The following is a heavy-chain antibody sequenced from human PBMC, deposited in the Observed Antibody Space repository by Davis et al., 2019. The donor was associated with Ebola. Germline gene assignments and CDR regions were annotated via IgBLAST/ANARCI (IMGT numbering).Heavy chain of an antibody. D-gene: IGHD3-16*01. CDR2: ISGSGSTI. CDR3: ARGKEGEGVFDY. Sequence: PGGSLRLSCAASGFTFSSYSMNWVRQAPGKGLEWVSYISGSGSTIYYADSVKGRFTISRDNSKNTLYLQMNSLRAEDTAVYYCARGKEGEGVFDYWGQGTLVTVSS. J-gene: IGHJ4*02. CDR1: GFTFSSYS. V-gene: IGHV3-48*01.